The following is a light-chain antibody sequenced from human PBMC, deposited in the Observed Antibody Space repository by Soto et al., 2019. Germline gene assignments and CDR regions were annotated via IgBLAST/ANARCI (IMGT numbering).Light chain of an antibody. CDR3: QTDNSALT. Sequence: DIQMTQSPSSLSASVGDRVTITCRASQGISNYLAWYQQKPGKVPKLLIYAASTLQSGVPSRFRGKGSRTDVTHTISSLQPEGVATYYCQTDNSALTFGGGKKVEIK. CDR1: QGISNY. J-gene: IGKJ4*02. V-gene: IGKV1-27*01. CDR2: AAS.